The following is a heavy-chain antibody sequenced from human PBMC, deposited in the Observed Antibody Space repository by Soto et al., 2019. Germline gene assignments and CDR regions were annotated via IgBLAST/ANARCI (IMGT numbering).Heavy chain of an antibody. J-gene: IGHJ4*02. CDR3: ARDWASSFMTTQPFDY. V-gene: IGHV1-18*01. D-gene: IGHD4-4*01. CDR1: GYPFTSYG. Sequence: ASVKVSCTASGYPFTSYGISWVRHAPGQGLEWMGWLSAYNGNTNYAQKLQGRVTMTTDTSTSTAYREMRSLRSDDTAVYYCARDWASSFMTTQPFDYWGQGTLVTVSS. CDR2: LSAYNGNT.